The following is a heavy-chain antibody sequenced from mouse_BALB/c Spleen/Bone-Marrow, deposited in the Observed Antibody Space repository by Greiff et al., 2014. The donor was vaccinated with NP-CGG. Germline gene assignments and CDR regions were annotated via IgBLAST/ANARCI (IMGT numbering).Heavy chain of an antibody. CDR3: TREEWLRYFDY. CDR1: GYTFTSYW. V-gene: IGHV1S22*01. CDR2: IYPGSGST. D-gene: IGHD2-2*01. Sequence: LQQPGSELVRPGASVKLSCKASGYTFTSYWMHWVKQRHGQGLEWIGNIYPGSGSTNYDEKFKSKGTLTVDTSSSTAYMHLSSLTSEDSAVYYCTREEWLRYFDYWGQGTTLTVSS. J-gene: IGHJ2*01.